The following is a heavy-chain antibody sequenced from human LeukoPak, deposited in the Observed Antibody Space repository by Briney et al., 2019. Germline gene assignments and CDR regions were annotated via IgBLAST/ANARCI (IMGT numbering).Heavy chain of an antibody. CDR2: IYYSGST. V-gene: IGHV4-59*08. CDR3: AGQPRLEMMLRI. Sequence: PSETLSLTCTVSGGSISSYYWSWIRQPPGKGLEWIGYIYYSGSTNYNPSLKSRVTISVDTSKNQFSLKLSSVTAADTAVYYCAGQPRLEMMLRIWGQGTMVTASS. CDR1: GGSISSYY. J-gene: IGHJ3*02. D-gene: IGHD3-16*01.